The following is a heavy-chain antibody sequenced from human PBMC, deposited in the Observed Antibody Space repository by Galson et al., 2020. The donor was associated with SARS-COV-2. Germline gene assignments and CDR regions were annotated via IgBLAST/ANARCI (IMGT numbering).Heavy chain of an antibody. J-gene: IGHJ4*02. CDR3: ARDRAGTYFDY. CDR1: GGSISSGGYY. D-gene: IGHD1-1*01. V-gene: IGHV4-31*03. Sequence: SETLSLTCSVSGGSISSGGYYWSWIRQHPGKGLEWIGYIYHSGTTYYNPSLQSRVTISVDTSKNQFSLKLSSVTAADTAVYYCARDRAGTYFDYWGQGTLVTVSS. CDR2: IYHSGTT.